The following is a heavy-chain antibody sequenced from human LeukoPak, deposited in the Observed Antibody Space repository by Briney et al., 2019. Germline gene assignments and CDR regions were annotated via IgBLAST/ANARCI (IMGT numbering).Heavy chain of an antibody. CDR1: GFTFSSYS. V-gene: IGHV3-23*01. D-gene: IGHD5-12*01. CDR2: IGGSNGIT. CDR3: ARNENSGWGYFDY. J-gene: IGHJ4*02. Sequence: GGSLRLSCAASGFTFSSYSMSWVRQAPGKGLEWVSVIGGSNGITFYVGSVKGRFTISRDNSKDTLYLQMNSLRAEDTAVYYCARNENSGWGYFDYWGQGTLVTVSS.